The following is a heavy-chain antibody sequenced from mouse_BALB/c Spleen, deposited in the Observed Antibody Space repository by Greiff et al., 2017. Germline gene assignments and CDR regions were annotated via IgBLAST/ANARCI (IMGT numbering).Heavy chain of an antibody. D-gene: IGHD1-1*01. CDR3: ATYYYGSSYANYYAMDY. Sequence: VQLQQSGAELVKPGASVKLSCKASGYTFTSYWMHWVKQRPGQGLEWIGEINPSNGRTNYNEKFKSKATLTVDKSSSTAYMQLSSLTSEDSAVYYCATYYYGSSYANYYAMDYWGQGTSVTVSS. CDR2: INPSNGRT. V-gene: IGHV1S81*02. CDR1: GYTFTSYW. J-gene: IGHJ4*01.